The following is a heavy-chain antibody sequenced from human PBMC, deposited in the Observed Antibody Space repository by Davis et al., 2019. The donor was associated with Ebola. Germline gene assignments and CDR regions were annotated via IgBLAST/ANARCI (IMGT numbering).Heavy chain of an antibody. CDR3: AKRPAKYSSSWYVDY. CDR2: ISGSGGST. CDR1: GFTFSSYA. J-gene: IGHJ4*02. V-gene: IGHV3-23*01. Sequence: PGGSLRLSCAASGFTFSSYAMSWVRQAPGKGLEWVSGISGSGGSTYYADSVKGRFTISRDNSKNTLYLQMNSLRAEDTAVYYCAKRPAKYSSSWYVDYWGQGTLVTVSS. D-gene: IGHD6-13*01.